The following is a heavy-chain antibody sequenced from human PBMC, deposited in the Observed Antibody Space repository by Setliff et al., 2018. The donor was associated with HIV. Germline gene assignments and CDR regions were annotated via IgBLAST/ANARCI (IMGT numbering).Heavy chain of an antibody. Sequence: PSETLSLTCTVSGGSFTTYYWSWLRQPPGKELEWIGYFYTSGSTNYNPSLKSRVTISIDTSKNQFSLKLNAVTAADTAVHYLASPASGGSSGQYHYWGQGTLVTVSS. CDR2: FYTSGST. CDR3: ASPASGGSSGQYHY. J-gene: IGHJ4*02. CDR1: GGSFTTYY. V-gene: IGHV4-4*09. D-gene: IGHD6-19*01.